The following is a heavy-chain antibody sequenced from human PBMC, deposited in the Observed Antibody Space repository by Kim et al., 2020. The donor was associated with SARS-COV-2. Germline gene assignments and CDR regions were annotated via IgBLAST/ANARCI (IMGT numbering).Heavy chain of an antibody. D-gene: IGHD3-10*01. CDR3: AANYGSGSYNWFDP. J-gene: IGHJ5*02. Sequence: SVKVSCKASGFTFTSSAVQWVRQARGQRLEWIGWIVVGSGNTNYAQKFQERVTITRDMSTSTAYMELSSLRSEDTAVYYCAANYGSGSYNWFDPWGQGTLVTVSS. V-gene: IGHV1-58*01. CDR1: GFTFTSSA. CDR2: IVVGSGNT.